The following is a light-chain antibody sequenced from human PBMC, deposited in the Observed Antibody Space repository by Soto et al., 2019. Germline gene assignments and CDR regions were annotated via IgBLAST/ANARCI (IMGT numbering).Light chain of an antibody. J-gene: IGKJ3*01. CDR1: RDVRNN. CDR2: GAS. CDR3: QQYYSYPRT. Sequence: EIVMTQSPATLSVSPGERATLSCRASRDVRNNLAWYQQKGGQSPRLLIYGASTRATGIPRRFSGSGSGTEFTLTINSLQSEDFATYYCQQYYSYPRTFGPGTKVDIK. V-gene: IGKV3-15*01.